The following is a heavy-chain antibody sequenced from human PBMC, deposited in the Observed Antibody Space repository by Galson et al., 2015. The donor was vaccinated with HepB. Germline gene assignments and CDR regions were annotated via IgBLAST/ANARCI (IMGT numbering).Heavy chain of an antibody. CDR1: GYSFLTYG. CDR2: ISTYNGKT. V-gene: IGHV1-18*01. J-gene: IGHJ3*02. CDR3: ARDRGGQFDSDAFGI. D-gene: IGHD3-9*01. Sequence: SVKVSCKASGYSFLTYGVTWVRQAPGQGLEWMGWISTYNGKTDYAQNLQGRVTLTTDTSTSTAYMELRSLRSDDTAMYYCARDRGGQFDSDAFGIWGQGTMVTVSS.